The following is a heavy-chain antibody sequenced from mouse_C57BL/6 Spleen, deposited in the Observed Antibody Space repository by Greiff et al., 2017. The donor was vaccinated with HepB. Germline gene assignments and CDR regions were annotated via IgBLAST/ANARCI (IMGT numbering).Heavy chain of an antibody. CDR1: GFTFSSYA. V-gene: IGHV5-4*01. CDR3: ARESGSSYYYAMDY. J-gene: IGHJ4*01. CDR2: ISDGGSYT. Sequence: EVHLVESGGGLVKPGGSLKLSCAASGFTFSSYAMSWVRQTPEKRLEWVATISDGGSYTYYPDNVKGRFTISRDNAKNNLYLQMSHLKSEDTAMYYCARESGSSYYYAMDYWGQGTSVTVSS. D-gene: IGHD1-1*01.